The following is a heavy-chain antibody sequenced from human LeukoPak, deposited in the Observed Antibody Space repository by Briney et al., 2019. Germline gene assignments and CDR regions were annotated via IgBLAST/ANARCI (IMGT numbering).Heavy chain of an antibody. CDR3: ARDQSEAGTPGPPAFDY. CDR2: IYTSGST. CDR1: GGSISSYY. J-gene: IGHJ4*02. Sequence: SETLSLTCTVSGGSISSYYWSWIRQPAGKGLEWIGRIYTSGSTNYNPSLKSRVTMSVDTSKNQFSLKLSSVTAADTAVYYCARDQSEAGTPGPPAFDYWGQGTLVTVSS. D-gene: IGHD6-19*01. V-gene: IGHV4-4*07.